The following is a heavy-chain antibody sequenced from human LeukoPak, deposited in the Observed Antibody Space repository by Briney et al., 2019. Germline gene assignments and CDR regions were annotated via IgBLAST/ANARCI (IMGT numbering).Heavy chain of an antibody. CDR2: INQDRSEK. CDR1: GFRFSSYW. CDR3: ARYGNGEWQGHYAFDI. Sequence: GGSLRLSCAASGFRFSSYWMSWVRQAPGKGLEWVANINQDRSEKNYVDSVKGRFTISRDNARNSLDLQMNSLRVEDTAVHYCARYGNGEWQGHYAFDIWGHGTMVTVSS. V-gene: IGHV3-7*01. D-gene: IGHD3-10*01. J-gene: IGHJ3*02.